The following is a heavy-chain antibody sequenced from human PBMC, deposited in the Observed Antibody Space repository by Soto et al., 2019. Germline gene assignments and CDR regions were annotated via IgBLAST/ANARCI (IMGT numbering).Heavy chain of an antibody. CDR2: IYYSGST. D-gene: IGHD5-18*01. CDR1: GGSISSSSYY. V-gene: IGHV4-39*01. CDR3: ARGFQIGYSYGFHYYYYYGMDV. J-gene: IGHJ6*02. Sequence: PSETLSLTCTVSGGSISSSSYYWGWIRQPPGKGLEWIGSIYYSGSTNYNPSLKSRVTISVDTSKDQFSLKLSSVTAADTAVYYCARGFQIGYSYGFHYYYYYGMDVWGQGTTVTVSS.